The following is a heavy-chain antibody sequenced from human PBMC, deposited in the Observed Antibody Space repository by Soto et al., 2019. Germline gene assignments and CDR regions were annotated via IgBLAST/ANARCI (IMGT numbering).Heavy chain of an antibody. J-gene: IGHJ5*02. CDR2: INPNSGGT. V-gene: IGHV1-2*04. D-gene: IGHD3-10*01. CDR1: GYTFTGYY. CDR3: AVAYGSGSYNWFDP. Sequence: ASVKVSCKASGYTFTGYYMHWVRQAPGQGLEWMGWINPNSGGTNYAQKFQGWVTMTRDTSISTAYMELSRLRSDDTAVYYCAVAYGSGSYNWFDPWGQGTLVTVSS.